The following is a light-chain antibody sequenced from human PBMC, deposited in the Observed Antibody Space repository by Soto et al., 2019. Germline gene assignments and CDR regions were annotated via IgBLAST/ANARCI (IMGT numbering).Light chain of an antibody. CDR2: DVT. CDR1: SSDVGAYNF. J-gene: IGLJ1*01. CDR3: SSYTSSSTYV. V-gene: IGLV2-14*01. Sequence: QSALTQPASVSGSPGQSITISCTGTSSDVGAYNFVSWYQQHPGKAPKLMIYDVTNRPSGVSYRFSGSKSGNTASLTISGLQAEDEADYYCSSYTSSSTYVFGTGTQLTVL.